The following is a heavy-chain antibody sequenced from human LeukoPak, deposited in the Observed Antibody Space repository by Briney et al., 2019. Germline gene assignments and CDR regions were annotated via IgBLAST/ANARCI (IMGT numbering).Heavy chain of an antibody. V-gene: IGHV4-39*07. D-gene: IGHD6-6*01. CDR1: GGSISSSSYY. CDR2: IYYSGST. Sequence: SETLSLTCTVSGGSISSSSYYWGWIRQPPGKGLEWIGSIYYSGSTYYNPSLKSRVTISVDTSKNQFSLKLSSVTAADAAVYYCARGTSMSVSHYYMDVWGKGTTVTVSS. J-gene: IGHJ6*03. CDR3: ARGTSMSVSHYYMDV.